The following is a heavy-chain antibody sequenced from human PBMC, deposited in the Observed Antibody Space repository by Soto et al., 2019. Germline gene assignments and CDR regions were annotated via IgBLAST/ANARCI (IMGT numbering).Heavy chain of an antibody. J-gene: IGHJ4*02. V-gene: IGHV3-15*07. D-gene: IGHD3-22*01. CDR2: IKSKTDGGTT. CDR3: TTDPVTMIVVVPSSG. Sequence: GGSLRLSCAASGFTFSNALMNWVRQAPGKGLEWVGRIKSKTDGGTTDYAAPVKGRFTISRDDSKNTLYLQINSLKTEDTAVYYCTTDPVTMIVVVPSSGWGQGTLVTVSS. CDR1: GFTFSNAL.